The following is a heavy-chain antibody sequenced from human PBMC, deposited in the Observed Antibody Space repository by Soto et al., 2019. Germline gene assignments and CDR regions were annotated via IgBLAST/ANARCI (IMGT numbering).Heavy chain of an antibody. Sequence: VASVKVSCKASGYTFTSYYMHWVRQAPGQGLEWMGIINPSGGSTSYAQKFQGRVTMTRDTSTSTVYMELSSLRSEDTAVYYCASGSGPYGSGSYNDAFDIWGQGTMVTVSS. CDR3: ASGSGPYGSGSYNDAFDI. D-gene: IGHD3-10*01. CDR1: GYTFTSYY. J-gene: IGHJ3*02. V-gene: IGHV1-46*03. CDR2: INPSGGST.